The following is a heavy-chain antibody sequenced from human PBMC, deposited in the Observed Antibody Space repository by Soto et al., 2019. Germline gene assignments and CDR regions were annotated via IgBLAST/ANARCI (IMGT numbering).Heavy chain of an antibody. J-gene: IGHJ4*02. CDR2: IYGGGTI. CDR3: ATGRTEGHYFDS. D-gene: IGHD1-26*01. CDR1: GFTVSSKY. Sequence: EVQLVESGGGFIQPGGSLRLSYAASGFTVSSKYMSWVRQAPGKGLEWVSLIYGGGTIYYADSVKGRFTISRDNSKNTLYLQMNSLRIEDTAVYYCATGRTEGHYFDSWGQGTLVTVSS. V-gene: IGHV3-53*01.